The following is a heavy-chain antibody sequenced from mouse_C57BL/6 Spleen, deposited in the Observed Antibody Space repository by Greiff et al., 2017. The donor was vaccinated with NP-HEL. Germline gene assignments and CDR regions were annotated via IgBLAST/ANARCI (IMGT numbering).Heavy chain of an antibody. CDR2: IYPRSGNT. Sequence: QVQLQQSGAELARPGASVKLSCKASGYTFTSYGISWVKQRTGQGFEWIGEIYPRSGNTYYNEKFKGKATLTADKSSSTAYMELRSLTSEDSAVYVCAVFDYDGYYAMDYWGQGTSVTVSS. CDR1: GYTFTSYG. CDR3: AVFDYDGYYAMDY. V-gene: IGHV1-81*01. D-gene: IGHD2-4*01. J-gene: IGHJ4*01.